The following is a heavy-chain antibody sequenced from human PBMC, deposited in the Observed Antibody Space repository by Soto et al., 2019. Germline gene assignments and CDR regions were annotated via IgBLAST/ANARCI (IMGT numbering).Heavy chain of an antibody. V-gene: IGHV4-39*01. J-gene: IGHJ4*02. D-gene: IGHD3-10*01. CDR1: GGSISSSSYY. CDR2: IYYSGST. CDR3: ARHFYYYGSGSYSTCFDY. Sequence: QLQLQESGPGLVKPSETLSLTCTVSGGSISSSSYYWGWIRQPPGKGLEWIGSIYYSGSTYYNPSLKSRVTISVDTSKKQFSLKLSSVTAADTAVYYCARHFYYYGSGSYSTCFDYWGQGTLVTVSS.